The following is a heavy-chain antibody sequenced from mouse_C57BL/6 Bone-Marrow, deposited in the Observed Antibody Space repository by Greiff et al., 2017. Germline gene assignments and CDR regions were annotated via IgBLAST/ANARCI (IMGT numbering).Heavy chain of an antibody. CDR3: VIQGGCLRGAMDY. CDR2: IRSKSNNYAT. D-gene: IGHD2-2*01. Sequence: EVKLVESGGGLVQPKGSLKLSCAASGFSFNTYAMNWVRQAPGKGLEWVARIRSKSNNYATYYADSVKDRFTISRDDSESMLYLQMNNLKTEDTAMYYCVIQGGCLRGAMDYWGQGTSVTGSS. CDR1: GFSFNTYA. J-gene: IGHJ4*01. V-gene: IGHV10-1*01.